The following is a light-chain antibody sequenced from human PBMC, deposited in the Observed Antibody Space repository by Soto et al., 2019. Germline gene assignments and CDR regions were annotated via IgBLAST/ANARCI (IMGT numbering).Light chain of an antibody. CDR1: QSFSSTY. V-gene: IGKV3-20*01. CDR2: DAS. Sequence: NLSCSASQSFSSTYLAWYQQRPGQAPRLLIYDASSRATGIPDRFSGSGSGTDFTLTISRLGPEDFAVYYCQQYGIRPWRFGQGAMVDI. J-gene: IGKJ1*01. CDR3: QQYGIRPWR.